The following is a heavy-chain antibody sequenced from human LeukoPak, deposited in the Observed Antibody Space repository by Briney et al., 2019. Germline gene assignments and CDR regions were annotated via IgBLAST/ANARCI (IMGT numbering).Heavy chain of an antibody. CDR1: GGSISSGGYY. V-gene: IGHV4-31*03. J-gene: IGHJ6*02. CDR3: ARENGGNSVFYYGMDV. CDR2: VYYSVST. Sequence: SETLSLTCTVSGGSISSGGYYWSWIRQHPGKGLEWIGYVYYSVSTYYNPSLKSRVTISVDTSKNQFSLKLSSVTAADTAVYYCARENGGNSVFYYGMDVWGQGTTVTVSS. D-gene: IGHD4-23*01.